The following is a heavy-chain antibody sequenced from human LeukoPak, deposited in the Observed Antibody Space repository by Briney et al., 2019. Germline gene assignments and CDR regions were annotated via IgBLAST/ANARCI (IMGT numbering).Heavy chain of an antibody. Sequence: GGSLRLSCAASGFTFSSYWMHWVRQAPGKGLVWVSRIKSDGSSISYADSVKGRFTISRDNAKNTLYLQMNRLRVEDTAVYYCAREHVGRGNWYFDLWGRGTLVTVSS. CDR1: GFTFSSYW. V-gene: IGHV3-74*01. J-gene: IGHJ2*01. D-gene: IGHD3/OR15-3a*01. CDR3: AREHVGRGNWYFDL. CDR2: IKSDGSSI.